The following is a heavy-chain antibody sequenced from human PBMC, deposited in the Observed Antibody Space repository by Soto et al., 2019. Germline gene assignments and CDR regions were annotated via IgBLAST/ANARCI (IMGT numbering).Heavy chain of an antibody. Sequence: ITLKESGPTLVKPTQTLTLTCTFSGFSLNTGGVGVGWVRQPRGKAMEWLALIYWDDDERYRPSLRSRLNTTKDTINNQVVLTMTNMDPVDTATYYCVRNWRYYGGDYYYGMDAWGQGTTVTVSS. CDR3: VRNWRYYGGDYYYGMDA. J-gene: IGHJ6*02. CDR1: GFSLNTGGVG. CDR2: IYWDDDE. V-gene: IGHV2-5*02. D-gene: IGHD3-10*01.